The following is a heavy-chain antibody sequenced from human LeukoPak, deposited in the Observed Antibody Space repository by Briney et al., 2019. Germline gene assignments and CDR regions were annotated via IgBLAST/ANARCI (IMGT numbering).Heavy chain of an antibody. V-gene: IGHV4-34*01. CDR1: GGSFSGYY. CDR3: ARGSTAALRYYYYYMDV. J-gene: IGHJ6*03. D-gene: IGHD6-13*01. Sequence: KPSETLPLTCAVYGGSFSGYYWSWIRQPPGKGLEGIGEINHSGSTNYNPSLKSRVTISVDTSKNQFSLKLSSVTAADTAVYYCARGSTAALRYYYYYMDVWGKGTTVTVSS. CDR2: INHSGST.